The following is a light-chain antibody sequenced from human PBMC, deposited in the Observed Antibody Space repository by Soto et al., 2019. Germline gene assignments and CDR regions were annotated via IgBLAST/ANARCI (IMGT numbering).Light chain of an antibody. Sequence: DIQMTQSPSTLSASVGDRVTITCRASQSISVWLAWYQQKAGKAPKLLVYQASNLQSGVPSRFIGSGSGTEFTLTISTLQPEDFATYYCQRYNSYPITFGGGTKEEIK. J-gene: IGKJ4*01. CDR2: QAS. CDR1: QSISVW. CDR3: QRYNSYPIT. V-gene: IGKV1-5*03.